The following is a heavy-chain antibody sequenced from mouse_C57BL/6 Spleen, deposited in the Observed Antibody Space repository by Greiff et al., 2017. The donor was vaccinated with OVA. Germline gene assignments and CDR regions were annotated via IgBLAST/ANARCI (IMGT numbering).Heavy chain of an antibody. Sequence: VQLQQPGAELVRPGSSVKLSCKASGYTFTSYWMDWVKQRPGQGLEWIGNIYPSDSETHYNQKFKDKATLTVDKSSSTAYMQLSSLTSEDSAVYYCARKYSNYPYWYFDVWGTGTTVTVSS. CDR3: ARKYSNYPYWYFDV. J-gene: IGHJ1*03. V-gene: IGHV1-61*01. CDR1: GYTFTSYW. CDR2: IYPSDSET. D-gene: IGHD2-5*01.